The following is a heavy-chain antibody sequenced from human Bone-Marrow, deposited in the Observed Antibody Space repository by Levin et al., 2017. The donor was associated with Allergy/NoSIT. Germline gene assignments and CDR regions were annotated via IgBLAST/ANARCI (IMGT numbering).Heavy chain of an antibody. D-gene: IGHD4-17*01. J-gene: IGHJ4*02. CDR2: ISYSGQA. CDR1: GASISSGGYW. V-gene: IGHV4-31*03. CDR3: ATPRPDYGDGFAY. Sequence: KASETLSLTCTVSGASISSGGYWWSWIRQHPGTGLEWIGYISYSGQAYYNPSLKSRATISTDTPKNQFSLRLTSVTAADTAMYYCATPRPDYGDGFAYWGQGTLVTVSS.